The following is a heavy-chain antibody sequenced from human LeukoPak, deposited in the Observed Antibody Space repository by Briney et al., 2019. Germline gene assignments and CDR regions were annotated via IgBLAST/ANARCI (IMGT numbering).Heavy chain of an antibody. V-gene: IGHV3-9*01. CDR3: ASVPPSGYHVDY. J-gene: IGHJ4*02. D-gene: IGHD3-22*01. Sequence: GGSLRLSCAASGFTFDDYAMHWVRQAPGKGLEWVSGISWNSGSIGYADSVKGRFTISRDNAKNSLYLQMNSLRPEDTAVYYCASVPPSGYHVDYWGQGTLVTVSS. CDR1: GFTFDDYA. CDR2: ISWNSGSI.